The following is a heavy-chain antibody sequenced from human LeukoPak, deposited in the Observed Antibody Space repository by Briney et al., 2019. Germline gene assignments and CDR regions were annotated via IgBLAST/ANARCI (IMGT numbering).Heavy chain of an antibody. Sequence: SETLSLTCAVYGGSFSGYYWSWIRQPPGKGLEWIGEINHSGSTNYNPSLKSRVTISVDTSKNQFSLKLSSVTAADTAVYYCASRGGFYYGSGSYFSWGQGTLVTASS. V-gene: IGHV4-34*01. CDR3: ASRGGFYYGSGSYFS. J-gene: IGHJ5*02. D-gene: IGHD3-10*01. CDR1: GGSFSGYY. CDR2: INHSGST.